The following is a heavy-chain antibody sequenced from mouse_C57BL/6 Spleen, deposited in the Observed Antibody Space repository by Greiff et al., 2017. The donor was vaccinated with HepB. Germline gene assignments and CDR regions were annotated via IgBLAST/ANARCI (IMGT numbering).Heavy chain of an antibody. V-gene: IGHV1-50*01. CDR1: GYTFTSYW. D-gene: IGHD4-1*01. J-gene: IGHJ2*01. CDR2: IDPSDSYT. Sequence: QVQLQQPGAELVKPGASVKLSCKASGYTFTSYWMQWVKQRPGQGLEWIGEIDPSDSYTNYNQKFKGKATLTVDTSSSTAYMQLSSLTSEDSAVYYCAISPLTGTSYFDYWGQGTTLTVSS. CDR3: AISPLTGTSYFDY.